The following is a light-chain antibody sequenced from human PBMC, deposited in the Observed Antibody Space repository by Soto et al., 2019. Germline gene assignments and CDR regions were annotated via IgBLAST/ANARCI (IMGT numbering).Light chain of an antibody. CDR3: HVWDNVGDHYV. CDR2: DDT. J-gene: IGLJ1*01. V-gene: IGLV3-21*02. Sequence: SYELTQPPSVSVAPGQTARLACAGSTIGSKSVHWYQQRPGQAPVLVVYDDTDQPSGIPERFSGSNSGNTATLTISRVEAGDEADYYCHVWDNVGDHYVFGPGTKLTVL. CDR1: TIGSKS.